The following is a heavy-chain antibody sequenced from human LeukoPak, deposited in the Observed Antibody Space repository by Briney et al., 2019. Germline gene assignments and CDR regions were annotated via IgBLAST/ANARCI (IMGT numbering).Heavy chain of an antibody. V-gene: IGHV3-7*01. J-gene: IGHJ4*02. CDR2: IKPDGSEK. Sequence: GGSLRLSCVASDFTFTTYWMSWVRQAPGKGLEWAANIKPDGSEKYYVDSVKGRFTISRDNAKNSLYLQMNSLRAEDTAVYYCARSRYCSSNSCYSDYWGQGTLVTVSS. CDR3: ARSRYCSSNSCYSDY. D-gene: IGHD2-2*01. CDR1: DFTFTTYW.